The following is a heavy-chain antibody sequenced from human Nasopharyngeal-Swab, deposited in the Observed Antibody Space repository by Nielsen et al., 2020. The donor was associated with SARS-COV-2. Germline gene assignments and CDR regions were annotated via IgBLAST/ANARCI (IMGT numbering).Heavy chain of an antibody. Sequence: GESLKISCAASGFTFNIYAMAWVRRAPGRGLQWVTGVSASGGSTYYTDSVKGRFSISRDNSKNTLFLQMHSLRVEDTPVYYCARDGVVRGDALDLWGQGTIVTVSS. CDR2: VSASGGST. D-gene: IGHD3-10*01. CDR3: ARDGVVRGDALDL. V-gene: IGHV3-23*01. CDR1: GFTFNIYA. J-gene: IGHJ3*01.